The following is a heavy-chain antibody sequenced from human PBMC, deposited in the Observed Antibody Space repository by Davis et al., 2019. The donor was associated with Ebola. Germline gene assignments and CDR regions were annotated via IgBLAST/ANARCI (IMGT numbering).Heavy chain of an antibody. Sequence: MPSETLSLTCTVSGGSISSSSYYWGWIRQPPGKGLEWIGSIYYSGSTYYNPSLKRRVTISVDTSKNQFSLKLSSVTAADTAVYYCAGGWGATEIDYWGQGTLVTVSS. J-gene: IGHJ4*02. CDR1: GGSISSSSYY. CDR2: IYYSGST. D-gene: IGHD1-26*01. V-gene: IGHV4-39*01. CDR3: AGGWGATEIDY.